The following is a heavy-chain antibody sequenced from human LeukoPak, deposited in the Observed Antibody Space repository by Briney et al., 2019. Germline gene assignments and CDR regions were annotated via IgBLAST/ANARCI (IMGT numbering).Heavy chain of an antibody. Sequence: PSETLSLTCAVYGGSFSGYYWSWIRQPPGKGLEWIGEINHSGSTNYNPSLKSRVTISVDTSKNQFSLKLSSVTAADTAVYYCARVWYISAPYFDYWGQGTLVTVSS. V-gene: IGHV4-34*01. J-gene: IGHJ4*02. CDR2: INHSGST. D-gene: IGHD1-1*01. CDR3: ARVWYISAPYFDY. CDR1: GGSFSGYY.